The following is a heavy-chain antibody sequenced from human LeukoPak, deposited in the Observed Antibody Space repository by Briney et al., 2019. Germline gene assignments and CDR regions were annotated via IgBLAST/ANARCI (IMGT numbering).Heavy chain of an antibody. D-gene: IGHD3-10*01. CDR2: INAGNGNT. J-gene: IGHJ4*02. V-gene: IGHV1-3*01. CDR1: GYTFTSYA. CDR3: AITPMYYYGSGSFAADY. Sequence: ASVKVSCKASGYTFTSYAMHWVRQAPGQRLEWMGWINAGNGNTKYSQKFQGRVTITRDTSASTAYMELSSLRSEDTAVYYCAITPMYYYGSGSFAADYWGQGTLVTVSS.